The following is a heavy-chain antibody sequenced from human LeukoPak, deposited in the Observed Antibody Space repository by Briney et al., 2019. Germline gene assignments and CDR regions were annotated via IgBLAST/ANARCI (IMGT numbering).Heavy chain of an antibody. CDR2: IYSGGST. CDR1: GFTVSSNY. Sequence: GGSLRLSCAASGFTVSSNYMSWVRQAPGKGLEWVSVIYSGGSTYYADSVKGRFTISRDNSKNTLYLQMNSLRAEDTAVYYCARETYSYGYPIGYWGQGTLVTVSS. CDR3: ARETYSYGYPIGY. J-gene: IGHJ4*02. V-gene: IGHV3-53*01. D-gene: IGHD5-18*01.